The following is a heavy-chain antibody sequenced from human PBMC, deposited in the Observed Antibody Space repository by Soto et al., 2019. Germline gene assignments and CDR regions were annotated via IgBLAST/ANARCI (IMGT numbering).Heavy chain of an antibody. D-gene: IGHD7-27*01. CDR1: GGSISSGGYY. V-gene: IGHV4-31*03. J-gene: IGHJ4*02. Sequence: SETLSLTCTVSGGSISSGGYYWSWIRQHPGKGLEWIGYIYYSGSTYYNPSLKSRVTISVDTSKNQFSLKLSSVTAADTAVYYCARERTGDRYTAPYYFDYWGQGTLVTVSS. CDR2: IYYSGST. CDR3: ARERTGDRYTAPYYFDY.